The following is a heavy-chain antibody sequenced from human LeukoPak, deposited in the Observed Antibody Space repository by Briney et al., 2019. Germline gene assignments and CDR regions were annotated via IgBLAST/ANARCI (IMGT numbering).Heavy chain of an antibody. D-gene: IGHD4-17*01. Sequence: PGRSLRLSCAASGFAFSSYAMHWVRQAPGKGLEWVAVISYDGTNKYYADSVKGRFTISRDNSNNRLYLQMNSLRAEDTAVYYCARGVVSYIDYGDYVDYHYYGMDVWGQGTTVTVSS. CDR1: GFAFSSYA. V-gene: IGHV3-30-3*01. J-gene: IGHJ6*02. CDR2: ISYDGTNK. CDR3: ARGVVSYIDYGDYVDYHYYGMDV.